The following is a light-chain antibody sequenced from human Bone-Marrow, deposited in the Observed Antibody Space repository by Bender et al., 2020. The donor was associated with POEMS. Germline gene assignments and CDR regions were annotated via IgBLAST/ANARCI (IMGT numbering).Light chain of an antibody. CDR1: KLGEEK. Sequence: SNELTQPPSVPLSPGQTATTTCSGEKLGEEKACWYQQKPGQSPVVVIYQDTKRPSGIPERFSGSTSGNTASLTISGTQTMDEADYYCQSWGSNTAVFGGGTKLTVL. CDR2: QDT. V-gene: IGLV3-1*01. J-gene: IGLJ2*01. CDR3: QSWGSNTAV.